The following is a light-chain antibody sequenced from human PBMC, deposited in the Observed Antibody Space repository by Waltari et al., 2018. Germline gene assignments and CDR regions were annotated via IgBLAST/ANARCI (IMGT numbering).Light chain of an antibody. CDR1: QSVSRS. V-gene: IGKV3-20*01. J-gene: IGKJ1*01. CDR3: QHYVRLPVT. Sequence: EIVLTQSPGTLSLFPGERATLSCRASQSVSRSLAWYQQNPGQAPRLLIYGVSSRATGVPDRCSGSGSGTDFSLTISRLEPEDFAVYYCQHYVRLPVTFGQGTKVEIK. CDR2: GVS.